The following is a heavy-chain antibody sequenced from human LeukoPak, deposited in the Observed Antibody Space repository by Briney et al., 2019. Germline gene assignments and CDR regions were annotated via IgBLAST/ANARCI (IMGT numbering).Heavy chain of an antibody. V-gene: IGHV3-23*01. D-gene: IGHD6-19*01. Sequence: GGSLRPSCAASGFTFSSYAMSWVRQAPGKGLEWVSAISGSGGSTYYADSVKGRFTISRDNSKNTLYLQMNSLRAEDTAVYYCAKVDRIAVAGSFDYWGQGTLVTVSS. CDR1: GFTFSSYA. CDR2: ISGSGGST. CDR3: AKVDRIAVAGSFDY. J-gene: IGHJ4*02.